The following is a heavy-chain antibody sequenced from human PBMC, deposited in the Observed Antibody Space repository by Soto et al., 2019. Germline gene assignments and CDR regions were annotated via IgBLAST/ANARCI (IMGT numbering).Heavy chain of an antibody. D-gene: IGHD3-3*01. V-gene: IGHV3-48*01. Sequence: GESLKISCAASGFTFSAYSMNWVRQAPGKGLEWVSDISSSSSNTYYADSVKGRFTISRDNAKNSLYLQMNSLRAEDTAVYYCARVETEYYDFWSGSGSYYYFDYWGQGPLVTVSS. J-gene: IGHJ4*02. CDR1: GFTFSAYS. CDR3: ARVETEYYDFWSGSGSYYYFDY. CDR2: ISSSSSNT.